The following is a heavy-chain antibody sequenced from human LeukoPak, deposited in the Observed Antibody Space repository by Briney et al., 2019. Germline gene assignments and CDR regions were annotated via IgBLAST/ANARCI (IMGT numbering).Heavy chain of an antibody. V-gene: IGHV1-2*02. J-gene: IGHJ4*02. Sequence: ASVKVSCKASGYTFTGFYMHWLRQAPGHGLEWMGWINPYSGGTSYAQKFQGRVTMTRDTSFSTAYMELSRLRSDAPAVYYSASDTAMFTQKNPENFDYWGQGTLVTVSS. CDR3: ASDTAMFTQKNPENFDY. CDR1: GYTFTGFY. CDR2: INPYSGGT. D-gene: IGHD5-18*01.